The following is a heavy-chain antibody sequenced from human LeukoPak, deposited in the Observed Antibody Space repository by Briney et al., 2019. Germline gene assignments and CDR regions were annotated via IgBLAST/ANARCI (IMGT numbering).Heavy chain of an antibody. Sequence: SETLSLTSTVSGGSIGTYYCSWVRQSPGKGLEWIGYIYVPGNGYNPYLQSRVTISVDTSRNQFLLKMSSVTAADTAVYYCARHIGGGIEDMGVWGKGTKVTVPS. CDR3: ARHIGGGIEDMGV. J-gene: IGHJ6*03. V-gene: IGHV4-59*08. D-gene: IGHD3-16*02. CDR2: IYVPGN. CDR1: GGSIGTYY.